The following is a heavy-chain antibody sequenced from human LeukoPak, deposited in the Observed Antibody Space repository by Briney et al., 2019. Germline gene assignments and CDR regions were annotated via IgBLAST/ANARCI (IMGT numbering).Heavy chain of an antibody. J-gene: IGHJ4*02. CDR1: GFTFSSYG. CDR2: ISYDGSNK. V-gene: IGHV3-30*03. D-gene: IGHD3-9*01. CDR3: ARVRRVLRYFDWLSMGDY. Sequence: GGSLRLSCAASGFTFSSYGMHWVRQAPGKGLEWVAVISYDGSNKYYADSVKGRFTISRDNAKNSLYLQMNSLRAEDTAVYYCARVRRVLRYFDWLSMGDYWGQGTLVTVSS.